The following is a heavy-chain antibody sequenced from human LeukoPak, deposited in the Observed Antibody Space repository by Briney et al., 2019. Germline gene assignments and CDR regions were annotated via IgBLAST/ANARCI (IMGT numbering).Heavy chain of an antibody. Sequence: PGGSLRLSCAASGFTFSTYAMSWVRQAPGKGLEWVSVITNTGGSTYYADSVKGRFTISRDNAKNTLYLQMNSLRAEDTAVYYCARGSSRSPDAFDIWGQGTMVTVSS. D-gene: IGHD3-16*01. V-gene: IGHV3-23*01. CDR2: ITNTGGST. J-gene: IGHJ3*02. CDR1: GFTFSTYA. CDR3: ARGSSRSPDAFDI.